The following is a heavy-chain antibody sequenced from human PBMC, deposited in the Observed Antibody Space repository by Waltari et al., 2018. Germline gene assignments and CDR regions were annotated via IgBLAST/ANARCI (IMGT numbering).Heavy chain of an antibody. CDR3: ASSIVYYYDSSGYYPSYYYYYMDV. D-gene: IGHD3-22*01. CDR2: IIPIFGTA. Sequence: QVQLVQSGAEVKKPGSSVKVSCKASGGTFSSYAISWVRQAPGQGLEWMGGIIPIFGTANYAQKFQGRVTITADKSTSTAYMELSSLRSEDTAVYYCASSIVYYYDSSGYYPSYYYYYMDVWGKGTTVTVSS. J-gene: IGHJ6*03. V-gene: IGHV1-69*14. CDR1: GGTFSSYA.